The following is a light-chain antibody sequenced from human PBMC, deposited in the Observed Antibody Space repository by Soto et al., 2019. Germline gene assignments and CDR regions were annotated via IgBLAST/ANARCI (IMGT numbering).Light chain of an antibody. CDR1: RSVTTAN. J-gene: IGKJ1*01. Sequence: EIVLTQSPGTLSLSPGEEAPPPSRPVRSVTTANLAWYQQKPGQAPRLLIYGASSRATGIPDRFSGSGSGTDFTLTISRLEPEDFAVYYCQQYGSSPKTFGQGTKVEIK. V-gene: IGKV3-20*01. CDR2: GAS. CDR3: QQYGSSPKT.